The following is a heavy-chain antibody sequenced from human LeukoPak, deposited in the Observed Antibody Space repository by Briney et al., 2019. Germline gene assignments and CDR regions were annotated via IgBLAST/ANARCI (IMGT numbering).Heavy chain of an antibody. CDR2: IFHSGNT. J-gene: IGHJ6*04. CDR1: GGSISSGGYY. CDR3: ARALVDYDGDWVRGCYCMDV. V-gene: IGHV4-30-2*01. D-gene: IGHD3-16*01. Sequence: PSQTLSLTCTVSGGSISSGGYYWSWIRQPPGKGLEWIGFIFHSGNTYYNPSLKSRVTISVDRSRNQFSLNLSSVTAADTAVYYCARALVDYDGDWVRGCYCMDVWGKGTTVTVSS.